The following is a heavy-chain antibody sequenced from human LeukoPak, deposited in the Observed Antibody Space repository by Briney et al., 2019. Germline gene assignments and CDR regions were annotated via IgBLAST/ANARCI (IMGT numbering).Heavy chain of an antibody. CDR2: IWYDGSNK. D-gene: IGHD2/OR15-2a*01. V-gene: IGHV3-33*01. CDR1: GFTFSSYG. J-gene: IGHJ4*02. CDR3: AREGPRGNSQFDY. Sequence: GGSLRLSCAASGFTFSSYGMHWVRQAPGKGLEWVALIWYDGSNKYYADSVKGQLTISRDNSKNTLYLQMNSLRAEDTAVYYCAREGPRGNSQFDYWGQGTLVTVSS.